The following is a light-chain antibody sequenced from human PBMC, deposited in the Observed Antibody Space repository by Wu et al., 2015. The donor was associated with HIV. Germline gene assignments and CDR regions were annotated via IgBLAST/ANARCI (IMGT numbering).Light chain of an antibody. CDR3: QQRSNWPPIT. J-gene: IGKJ5*01. CDR2: DAS. Sequence: EIVMTQSPATLSVSPGERATLSCRASQSVSSYLAWCQQKPGQAPRLLIYDASNRATGIPARFSGSGSGTDFTLTISSLEPEDFAVYYCQQRSNWPPITFGQGTRLEIK. V-gene: IGKV3-11*01. CDR1: QSVSSY.